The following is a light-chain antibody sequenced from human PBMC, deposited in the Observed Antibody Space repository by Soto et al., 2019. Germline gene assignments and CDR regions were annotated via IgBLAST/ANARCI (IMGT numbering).Light chain of an antibody. CDR2: SSS. J-gene: IGKJ4*01. CDR1: QSISSW. CDR3: QQANSFPLT. V-gene: IGKV1-12*01. Sequence: EIQMTQSPSTLSAYVGDRFTITCLASQSISSWLAWYQQKPVKSPKLLIYSSSSLQSGVTSRFSGSGSGTDFTLTISSLQPEDFATYYCQQANSFPLTFGGGTKVEIK.